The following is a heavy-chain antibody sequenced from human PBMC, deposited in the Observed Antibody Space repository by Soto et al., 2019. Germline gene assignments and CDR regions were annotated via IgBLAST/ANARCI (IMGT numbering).Heavy chain of an antibody. CDR2: ISGSGGST. V-gene: IGHV3-23*01. Sequence: GGSLRLSCAASGFTFSSYAMSWVRQAPGKGLEWVSAISGSGGSTYYADSVKGRFTISRDNSKNTLYLQMNSLRPEDTAVYYCAKPPTVTTIRRLFFDIWGQGTMVTVSS. CDR1: GFTFSSYA. CDR3: AKPPTVTTIRRLFFDI. D-gene: IGHD4-17*01. J-gene: IGHJ3*02.